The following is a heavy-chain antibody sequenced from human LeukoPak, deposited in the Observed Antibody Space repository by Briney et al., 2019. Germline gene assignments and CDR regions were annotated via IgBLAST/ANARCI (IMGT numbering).Heavy chain of an antibody. Sequence: SETLSLTCAVYGGSFSGYYWSWIRQPPGKGLEWIGEINHSGSTNYNPSLKSRVTISVDTSKNQFSLKLSSVTAADTAVYYCASSSWYRNWFDPWGQGTLVTVSS. CDR2: INHSGST. V-gene: IGHV4-34*01. J-gene: IGHJ5*02. D-gene: IGHD6-13*01. CDR3: ASSSWYRNWFDP. CDR1: GGSFSGYY.